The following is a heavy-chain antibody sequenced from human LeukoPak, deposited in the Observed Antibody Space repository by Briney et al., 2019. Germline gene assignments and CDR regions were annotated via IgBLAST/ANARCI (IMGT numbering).Heavy chain of an antibody. D-gene: IGHD5-18*01. V-gene: IGHV1-2*02. CDR3: ARDPTSGGYSYVTFDY. CDR1: GYTFTGYY. J-gene: IGHJ4*02. Sequence: GASVKVSCKASGYTFTGYYMHWVRQAPGQGLEWMGWINPNSGGTNYAQKFQGRVTMPRDTSISTAYMELSRLRSDDTAVYYCARDPTSGGYSYVTFDYWGQGTLVTVSS. CDR2: INPNSGGT.